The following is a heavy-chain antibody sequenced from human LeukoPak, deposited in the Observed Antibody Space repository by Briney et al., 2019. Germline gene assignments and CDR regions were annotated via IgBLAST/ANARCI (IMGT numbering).Heavy chain of an antibody. CDR3: ARNRIVVAPAAPDS. D-gene: IGHD2-2*01. Sequence: GGSLRLSCAASGFTFSSYSINWVRQAPGKGLEWVSSISSSSSHIYYADSVQGRFTISRDNAKNSLYLQMNSLRAEDTAVYYCARNRIVVAPAAPDSWGQGTLVTVSS. CDR1: GFTFSSYS. J-gene: IGHJ4*02. CDR2: ISSSSSHI. V-gene: IGHV3-21*01.